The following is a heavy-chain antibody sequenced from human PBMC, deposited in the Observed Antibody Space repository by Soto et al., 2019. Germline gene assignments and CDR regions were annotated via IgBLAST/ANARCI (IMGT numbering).Heavy chain of an antibody. V-gene: IGHV3-30*18. D-gene: IGHD1-26*01. CDR1: GFTFKDYA. J-gene: IGHJ4*02. Sequence: GGSLRLSCAASGFTFKDYAMHWVRQVPGKGLELVAVISDDGSDKISIDSVKGRFTIFRDIFEYMMYLQLNGLRGEDTAVYYCAKDISSYSGGYTYYFEYWGQGILVTVS. CDR3: AKDISSYSGGYTYYFEY. CDR2: ISDDGSDK.